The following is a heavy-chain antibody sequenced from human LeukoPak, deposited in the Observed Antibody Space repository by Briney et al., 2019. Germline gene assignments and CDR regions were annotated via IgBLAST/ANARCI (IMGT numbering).Heavy chain of an antibody. CDR1: GDSINSLDL. CDR2: MYLSGTT. Sequence: ASETLSLTCTVSGDSINSLDLWSWVRQPPGKGLEWIGEMYLSGTTHSNPSVKSRVTISIDKSKNQFFLNLSSATAADTAVYYCAGLVGRYSSGLYYYYFDYWGQGTLVTVSS. J-gene: IGHJ4*02. CDR3: AGLVGRYSSGLYYYYFDY. V-gene: IGHV4-4*02. D-gene: IGHD3-22*01.